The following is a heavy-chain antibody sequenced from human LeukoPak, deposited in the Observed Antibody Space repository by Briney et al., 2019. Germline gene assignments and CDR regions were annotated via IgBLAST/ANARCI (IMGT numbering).Heavy chain of an antibody. CDR3: ARDLGSSSLYYFDY. V-gene: IGHV3-33*01. J-gene: IGHJ4*02. Sequence: GGSLRLTCAASGFTFSSYGMHWVRQAPGKGLEWVAVIWYDGSNKYYADSVKGRFTISRDNSKNTLYLQMNSLRAEDTAVYYCARDLGSSSLYYFDYWGQGTLVTVSS. CDR1: GFTFSSYG. CDR2: IWYDGSNK. D-gene: IGHD6-13*01.